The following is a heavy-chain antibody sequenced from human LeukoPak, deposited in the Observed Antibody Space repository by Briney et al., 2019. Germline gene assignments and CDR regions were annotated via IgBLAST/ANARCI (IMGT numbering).Heavy chain of an antibody. Sequence: PGGSLILSCAASGFTFSSYAMHWVRQATGKGLEYVSANNSNGGSTYYANSVKGRFTISNDNSKNTLYLQMGSLRAEDMAVYYCARDLGPLVVAGDLAYWGQGTLVTVSS. V-gene: IGHV3-64*01. J-gene: IGHJ4*02. D-gene: IGHD2-15*01. CDR2: NNSNGGST. CDR3: ARDLGPLVVAGDLAY. CDR1: GFTFSSYA.